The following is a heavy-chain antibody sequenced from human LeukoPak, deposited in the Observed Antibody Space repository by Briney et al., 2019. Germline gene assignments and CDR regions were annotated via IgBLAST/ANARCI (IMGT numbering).Heavy chain of an antibody. J-gene: IGHJ4*02. CDR3: ARDSRYYNDYFDY. D-gene: IGHD3-10*01. CDR1: GYTFISYG. Sequence: GASVKVSCKASGYTFISYGISGVRQAPGQGVEWMGWLSALNGNTNYAQKLQGRVTMTTDTSTSTAYMELRSLRSDDTAVYYCARDSRYYNDYFDYWGQGTLVTVSS. CDR2: LSALNGNT. V-gene: IGHV1-18*01.